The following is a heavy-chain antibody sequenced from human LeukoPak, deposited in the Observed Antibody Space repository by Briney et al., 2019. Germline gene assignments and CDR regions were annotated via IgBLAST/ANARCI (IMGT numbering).Heavy chain of an antibody. CDR3: ARGAPLLGDDWFDP. Sequence: GGSLRLSCAASGFTFSSYSMNWVRQAPGKGLEWVSYISSSSSTIYYADSVKGRFTISRDNAKNSLYLQMNSLRAEDTAVYYCARGAPLLGDDWFDPWGQGTLVTVSS. V-gene: IGHV3-48*04. CDR1: GFTFSSYS. J-gene: IGHJ5*02. D-gene: IGHD5-24*01. CDR2: ISSSSSTI.